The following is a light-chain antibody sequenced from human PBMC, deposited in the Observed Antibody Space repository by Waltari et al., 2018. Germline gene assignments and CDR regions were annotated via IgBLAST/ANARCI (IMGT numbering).Light chain of an antibody. J-gene: IGKJ2*01. CDR1: QSVLSSSNNKNY. CDR2: WAS. Sequence: DIVMTQSPDSLAVSLGERATSNCKYSQSVLSSSNNKNYLVWYQQKPGQPPKLLISWASTRESGVPDRFSGSGSGTDFTLTINGLQAEDVVVYYCQQCYSSPYTFGQGTKLEIK. V-gene: IGKV4-1*01. CDR3: QQCYSSPYT.